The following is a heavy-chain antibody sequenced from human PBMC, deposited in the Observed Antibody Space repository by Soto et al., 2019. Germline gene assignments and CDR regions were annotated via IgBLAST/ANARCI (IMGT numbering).Heavy chain of an antibody. CDR2: INHSGST. CDR3: AYLPAYYYDSSVETAAYNHF. J-gene: IGHJ4*02. Sequence: PSETLSLTCAVYGGSFSGYYWIWIRQPPGKGLEWIGEINHSGSTNYNPSLKSRVTISVDTFKNQFSLKLSSVTAADTAVYYCAYLPAYYYDSSVETAAYNHFWGQGTLVTVST. D-gene: IGHD3-22*01. CDR1: GGSFSGYY. V-gene: IGHV4-34*01.